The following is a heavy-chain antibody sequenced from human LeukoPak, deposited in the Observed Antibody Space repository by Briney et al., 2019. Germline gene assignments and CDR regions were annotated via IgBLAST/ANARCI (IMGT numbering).Heavy chain of an antibody. CDR1: GGTFSSYG. V-gene: IGHV1-69*04. CDR2: VIPILDIS. J-gene: IGHJ4*02. CDR3: ARDQGYRYGYGDFDY. Sequence: ASVKVSCKASGGTFSSYGITWVRQAPGQGIEWMGRVIPILDISNYAQMFQDRVTITADKSTSTAYMELSSLRSEDTAVYYCARDQGYRYGYGDFDYWGQGTLVTVSS. D-gene: IGHD5-18*01.